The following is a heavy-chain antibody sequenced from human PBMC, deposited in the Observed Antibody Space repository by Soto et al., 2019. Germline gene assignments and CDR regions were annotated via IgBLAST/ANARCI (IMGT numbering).Heavy chain of an antibody. CDR2: IKSKTDGGTT. D-gene: IGHD6-19*01. CDR1: GFTFSNAW. Sequence: EVQLVESGGGLVKPGGSLRLSCAASGFTFSNAWMNWVRQAPGKGLEWVGRIKSKTDGGTTDYAAPVKGRFTISRDDSKNTLYLQMNSLKTEDTAVYYCTTLPIAVAEYYYYGMDVWGQGTTVTVSS. V-gene: IGHV3-15*07. CDR3: TTLPIAVAEYYYYGMDV. J-gene: IGHJ6*02.